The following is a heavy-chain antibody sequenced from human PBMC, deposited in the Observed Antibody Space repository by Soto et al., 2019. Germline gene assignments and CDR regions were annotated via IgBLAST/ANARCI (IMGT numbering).Heavy chain of an antibody. V-gene: IGHV3-30*18. D-gene: IGHD2-21*02. CDR3: AKAPEKYCGGDCYNS. Sequence: GGSLRLSCAASGFMFSSYGMHWVRQAPGKGLEWVAVISYDGSNKYYADSVKGRFTISRDNSKNTLFLQMNSLRAEDTALYYCAKAPEKYCGGDCYNSWGQGTLVTVSS. J-gene: IGHJ4*02. CDR2: ISYDGSNK. CDR1: GFMFSSYG.